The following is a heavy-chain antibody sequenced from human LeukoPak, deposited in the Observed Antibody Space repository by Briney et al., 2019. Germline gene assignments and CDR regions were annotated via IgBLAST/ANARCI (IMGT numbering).Heavy chain of an antibody. CDR3: ARDRYCSGGSCYSYYYGMDV. D-gene: IGHD2-15*01. CDR2: IIPSLGRA. J-gene: IGHJ6*02. CDR1: GGTFSSYA. V-gene: IGHV1-69*04. Sequence: SVKVSFKSSGGTFSSYAISWVRQAPGQGLEWMGRIIPSLGRANYAQKFQGRVTITADKSTSTAYMELSSLRSEDTAVYYCARDRYCSGGSCYSYYYGMDVWGQGTTVTVSS.